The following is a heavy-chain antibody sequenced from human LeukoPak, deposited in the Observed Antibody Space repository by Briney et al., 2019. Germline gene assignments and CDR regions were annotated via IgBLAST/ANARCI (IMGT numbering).Heavy chain of an antibody. CDR1: GFTFSSYE. D-gene: IGHD3-10*01. Sequence: PGGSLRLSCAASGFTFSSYEMNWVRQAPGKGLEWVSYISRSGSTIYYADAVKGRFTSSRDNAKNSLYLQMNSLRAEDTPVYYCARETDYYYGSGSINWGQGTLVTVSS. J-gene: IGHJ4*02. V-gene: IGHV3-48*03. CDR3: ARETDYYYGSGSIN. CDR2: ISRSGSTI.